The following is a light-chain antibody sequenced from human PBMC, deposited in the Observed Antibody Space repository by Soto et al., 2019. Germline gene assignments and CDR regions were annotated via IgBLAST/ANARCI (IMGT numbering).Light chain of an antibody. Sequence: QSVLTQPRSVSGAPGQRVTISCTGSSLDIGAGYDVHWYQQLPGTAPKLLIYGNSTRPSGVPDRFSGSKSVTSASLAITGLQAEDEADYYCQSYDSSLSGWVFGEGTKLTVL. CDR2: GNS. V-gene: IGLV1-40*01. J-gene: IGLJ3*02. CDR3: QSYDSSLSGWV. CDR1: SLDIGAGYD.